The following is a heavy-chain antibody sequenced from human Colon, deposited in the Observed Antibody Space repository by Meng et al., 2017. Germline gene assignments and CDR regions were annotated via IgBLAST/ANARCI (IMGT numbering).Heavy chain of an antibody. Sequence: VQLQEAGPGLVRPSETPTLTCTVSGASVSSGDYYWSWIRQPPGKGLEWLGETSHSGSTNYSPSLKSRVTISLDKSKNQLSLKLNSVTAADTAVYYCASSDYYRSDYWGQGTLVTVSS. CDR1: GASVSSGDYY. J-gene: IGHJ4*02. V-gene: IGHV4-61*08. CDR2: TSHSGST. CDR3: ASSDYYRSDY. D-gene: IGHD3-22*01.